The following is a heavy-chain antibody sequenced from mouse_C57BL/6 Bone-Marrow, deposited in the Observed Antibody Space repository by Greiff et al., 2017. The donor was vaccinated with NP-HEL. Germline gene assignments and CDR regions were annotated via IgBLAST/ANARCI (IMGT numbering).Heavy chain of an antibody. Sequence: VQLQQSDAELVKPGASVKISCKVSGYTFTDHTIHWMKQRPEQGLEWIGYIYPRDGSPKYNEKFKGKAQLTADKSSSTADMQLNSRTSEDSAVYFCARKGGYYGSSRSRYWYFDVWGTGTTVTVSS. CDR1: GYTFTDHT. J-gene: IGHJ1*03. CDR2: IYPRDGSP. CDR3: ARKGGYYGSSRSRYWYFDV. V-gene: IGHV1-78*01. D-gene: IGHD1-1*01.